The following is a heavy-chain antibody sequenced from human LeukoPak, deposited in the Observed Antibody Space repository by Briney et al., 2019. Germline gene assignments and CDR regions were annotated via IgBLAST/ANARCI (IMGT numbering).Heavy chain of an antibody. CDR2: ISAYSGNT. Sequence: ASVKVSCKASGYTFTSCGISWVRQAPGQGLEWMGWISAYSGNTNYAQKLQGRVTMTTDTSTSTAYMELRSLRSDDTAVYYCASSRGGYDFWSGYYTGGYYFDYWGQGTLVTVSS. CDR1: GYTFTSCG. CDR3: ASSRGGYDFWSGYYTGGYYFDY. V-gene: IGHV1-18*01. J-gene: IGHJ4*02. D-gene: IGHD3-3*01.